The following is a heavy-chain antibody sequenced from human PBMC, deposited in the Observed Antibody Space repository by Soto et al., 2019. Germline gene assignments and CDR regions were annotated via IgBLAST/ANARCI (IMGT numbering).Heavy chain of an antibody. Sequence: SQTLSLTCAISGDSVSSNNVAWNWIRQSPSRGLEWLGRTYYRSKWCHDYAVSVKSRIIINPDTSKNQFSLQLNSVTPEDTAVFYCTRTLASAFYFWGQGTMVTGS. CDR1: GDSVSSNNVA. CDR3: TRTLASAFYF. J-gene: IGHJ3*01. V-gene: IGHV6-1*01. CDR2: TYYRSKWCH. D-gene: IGHD3-16*01.